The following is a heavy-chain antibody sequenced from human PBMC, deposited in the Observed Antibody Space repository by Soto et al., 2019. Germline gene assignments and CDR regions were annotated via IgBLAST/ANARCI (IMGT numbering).Heavy chain of an antibody. CDR1: GFTLTGIA. V-gene: IGHV3-23*01. J-gene: IGHJ4*02. CDR2: ITGSAGRT. CDR3: AKDLRGYDDY. Sequence: EVQLLESGGGLVQPGGSLRLSCAASGFTLTGIALGWVRKAPGRGLGWVPTITGSAGRTYYADSVKGRFTISRDNSKNTLYLQMNSLRAEDTAVYYCAKDLRGYDDYWGQGTLVTVSS. D-gene: IGHD5-18*01.